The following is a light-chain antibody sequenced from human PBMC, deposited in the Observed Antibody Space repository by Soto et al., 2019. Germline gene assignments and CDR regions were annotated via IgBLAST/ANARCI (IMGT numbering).Light chain of an antibody. CDR1: SSDVGGYNY. CDR2: EVS. Sequence: QSALTQPASVSVSPGQSITSSCTGTSSDVGGYNYVSWYQQRPGKAPKLMIYEVSSRPSGVSNRFSGSKSGNTASLTISGLQADDEADYYCNSYTSSSTYVFGTGTKVTVL. V-gene: IGLV2-14*01. J-gene: IGLJ1*01. CDR3: NSYTSSSTYV.